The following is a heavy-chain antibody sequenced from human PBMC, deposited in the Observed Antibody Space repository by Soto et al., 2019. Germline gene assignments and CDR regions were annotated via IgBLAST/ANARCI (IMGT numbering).Heavy chain of an antibody. CDR2: ISSSGSTI. CDR3: APGGFDY. Sequence: EVQLVESGGGLVQPGGSLRLSCAASGFTFSSYEMNWVRQAPGKGLEWVSYISSSGSTIYYADSVKGQFTSSRDNAKNSLYLKMSSLKAENKAVYYCAPGGFDYWGQGNLVTDSS. D-gene: IGHD1-26*01. CDR1: GFTFSSYE. V-gene: IGHV3-48*03. J-gene: IGHJ4*02.